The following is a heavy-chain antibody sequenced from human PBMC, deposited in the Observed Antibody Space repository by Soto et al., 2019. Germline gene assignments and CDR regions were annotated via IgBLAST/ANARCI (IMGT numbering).Heavy chain of an antibody. J-gene: IGHJ6*03. CDR2: INHSGST. CDR1: GGSFSGYY. D-gene: IGHD1-26*01. Sequence: QVQLQQWGAGLLKPSETLSLTCAVYGGSFSGYYWSWIRQPPGKGLEWIGEINHSGSTNYNPSLKRRVTISVDTSKNQFSLKLSSVTAADTAVYYCARGIARGLYYYYMAVWGKGTTVTVSS. V-gene: IGHV4-34*01. CDR3: ARGIARGLYYYYMAV.